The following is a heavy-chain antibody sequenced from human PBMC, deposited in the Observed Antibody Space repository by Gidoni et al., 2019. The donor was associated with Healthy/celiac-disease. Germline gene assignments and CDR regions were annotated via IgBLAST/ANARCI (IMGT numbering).Heavy chain of an antibody. J-gene: IGHJ3*02. D-gene: IGHD3-16*01. V-gene: IGHV3-66*02. CDR2: IYSGGST. CDR1: GFTVSSNY. Sequence: EVQLVESGGGLVQPGGSLRLSCAASGFTVSSNYMSWVRQAPGKGLEWVSVIYSGGSTYYADSVKGRFTISRDNSKNTLYLQMNSLRAEDTAVYYCAREVYDYGWGAFDIWGQGTMVTVSS. CDR3: AREVYDYGWGAFDI.